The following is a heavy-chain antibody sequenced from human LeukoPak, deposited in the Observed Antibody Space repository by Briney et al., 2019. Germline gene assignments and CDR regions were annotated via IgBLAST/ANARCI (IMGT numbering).Heavy chain of an antibody. D-gene: IGHD5-24*01. CDR2: INPSGGST. J-gene: IGHJ4*02. V-gene: IGHV1-46*03. CDR1: GYTFTTYY. CDR3: ARSVKMPTFVH. Sequence: ASVKVSCKASGYTFTTYYIHWVRQAPGQGLQWMGIINPSGGSTSYAQKFQGRVTMTRDTSTSTVYMELSSLRSDDTAIYYCARSVKMPTFVHWGQGTLVTVSS.